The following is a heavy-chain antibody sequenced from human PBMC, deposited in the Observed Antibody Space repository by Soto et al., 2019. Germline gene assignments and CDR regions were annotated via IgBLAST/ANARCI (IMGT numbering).Heavy chain of an antibody. CDR1: GFTFGSYW. CDR3: SRGMGATLGY. V-gene: IGHV3-74*01. J-gene: IGHJ4*02. D-gene: IGHD1-26*01. CDR2: INSDGSST. Sequence: PGGSLRRSCAASGFTFGSYWMHWVRQAPGKGLVWVSRINSDGSSTNYADSVKGRFTISRDNAKNTLYLQMNSLRAEDTAVYFCSRGMGATLGYWGQGTLVTVSS.